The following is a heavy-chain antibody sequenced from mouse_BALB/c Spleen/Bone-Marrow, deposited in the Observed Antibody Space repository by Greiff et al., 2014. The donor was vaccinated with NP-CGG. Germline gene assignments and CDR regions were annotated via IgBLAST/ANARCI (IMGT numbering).Heavy chain of an antibody. J-gene: IGHJ3*01. V-gene: IGHV14-3*02. CDR3: AAYYYGSSQFAY. D-gene: IGHD1-1*01. CDR1: GFNIKDTY. CDR2: IDPANGNT. Sequence: EVKLMESGAELVKPGASVKLSCTASGFNIKDTYMHWVKQRPEQGLEWIGRIDPANGNTKYDPKFQGKATITADTSSNTAYLQLSSLTSEGTAVYYCAAYYYGSSQFAYWGQGTLVTVSA.